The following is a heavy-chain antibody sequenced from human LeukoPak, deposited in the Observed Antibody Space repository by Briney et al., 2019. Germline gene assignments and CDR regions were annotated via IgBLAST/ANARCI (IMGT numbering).Heavy chain of an antibody. V-gene: IGHV4-39*07. CDR1: GGSLSSNSYY. D-gene: IGHD3-10*01. Sequence: SETLSLTCTVSGGSLSSNSYYWGWIRQSPGKGLEWIANIDYTGSTYYNPSLKSRISISVDTSKSQFSLELSSVTAADTAVYSCAGFTFFRGVITFDYWGQGTLVTVSS. CDR3: AGFTFFRGVITFDY. J-gene: IGHJ4*02. CDR2: IDYTGST.